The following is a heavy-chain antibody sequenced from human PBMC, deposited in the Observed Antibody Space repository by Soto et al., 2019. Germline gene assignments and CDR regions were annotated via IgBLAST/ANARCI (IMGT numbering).Heavy chain of an antibody. V-gene: IGHV4-30-4*01. Sequence: KASETLSLTCTVSGGSISSGDYYWSWIRQPPGKGLEWIGYIYYSGSTYYNPSLKSRVTISVDTSKNQFSLKLSSVTAADTAVYYCAREDSSSWNIDYWGQGTLVTVSS. CDR2: IYYSGST. D-gene: IGHD6-13*01. CDR3: AREDSSSWNIDY. J-gene: IGHJ4*02. CDR1: GGSISSGDYY.